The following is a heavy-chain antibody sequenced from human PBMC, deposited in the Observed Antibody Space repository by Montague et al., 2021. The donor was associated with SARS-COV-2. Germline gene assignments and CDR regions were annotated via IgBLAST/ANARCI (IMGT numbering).Heavy chain of an antibody. CDR3: AMAAGGCSSHSCYLYF. V-gene: IGHV4-4*02. CDR1: GVSITSNNW. Sequence: SETLSLTCDVSGVSITSNNWWNWVRQSPEKGLEWIGEVHPSGSTNYNPSLMSRVTISVDESKNQFSLKVNSVTAADTAAYFCAMAAGGCSSHSCYLYFSGQGTLVTVSS. J-gene: IGHJ4*02. CDR2: VHPSGST. D-gene: IGHD2-15*01.